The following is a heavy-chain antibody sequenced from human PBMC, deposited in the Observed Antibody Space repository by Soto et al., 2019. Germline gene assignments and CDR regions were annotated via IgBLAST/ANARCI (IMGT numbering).Heavy chain of an antibody. Sequence: QVQLVQSGAEVKKPGASVKVSCRASGYTFTSHDINWVRQATGQGLEWVGWMNPNSGNSGSAPKFQCIMALNRDNSISKAYQELAIRTAEVTAVYYCTKTLSGYRNFYSYYRDVWGTGITVTVSS. D-gene: IGHD3-9*01. CDR1: GYTFTSHD. CDR2: MNPNSGNS. J-gene: IGHJ6*03. V-gene: IGHV1-8*01. CDR3: TKTLSGYRNFYSYYRDV.